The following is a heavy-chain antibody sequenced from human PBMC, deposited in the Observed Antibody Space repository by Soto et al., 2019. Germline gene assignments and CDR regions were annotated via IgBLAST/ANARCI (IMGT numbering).Heavy chain of an antibody. J-gene: IGHJ4*02. V-gene: IGHV3-30*03. D-gene: IGHD1-26*01. CDR3: ARDGQWELLSWYFDY. Sequence: QVQLVESGGGVVQPGRSLRLSCAASGFTFGSYGMHWVRQAPGKGLEWVAVISYDGSNNYYGDSVKGRFTISRDDSKKTLYLQMNSLRPEDTAVYHCARDGQWELLSWYFDYWGQGTLVTVSS. CDR1: GFTFGSYG. CDR2: ISYDGSNN.